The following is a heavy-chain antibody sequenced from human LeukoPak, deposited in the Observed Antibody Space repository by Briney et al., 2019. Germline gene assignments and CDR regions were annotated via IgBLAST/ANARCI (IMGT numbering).Heavy chain of an antibody. CDR1: GFTFSTYT. Sequence: GSLRLSCAASGFTFSTYTMNWVRQAPGKGLEWVSSISSSSSYIYYADSVKGRFTISRDNAKNSLYLQMNSLRAEDTAVYYCARRATTERGHSYGLDYWGQGTLATVSS. V-gene: IGHV3-21*01. CDR3: ARRATTERGHSYGLDY. CDR2: ISSSSSYI. J-gene: IGHJ4*02. D-gene: IGHD5-18*01.